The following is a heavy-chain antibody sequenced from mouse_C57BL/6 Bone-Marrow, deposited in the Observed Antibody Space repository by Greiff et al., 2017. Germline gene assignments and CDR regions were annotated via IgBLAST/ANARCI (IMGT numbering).Heavy chain of an antibody. CDR3: ARGYYYGSSPYAMDY. CDR1: GFTFSSYA. CDR2: ISDGGSYT. J-gene: IGHJ4*01. D-gene: IGHD1-1*01. Sequence: EVNVVESGGGLVKPGGSLKLSCAASGFTFSSYAMSWVRQTPEKRLEWVATISDGGSYTYYPDNVKGRFTISRDNAKNNLYLQMSHLKSEDTAMYYCARGYYYGSSPYAMDYWGQGTSVTVSS. V-gene: IGHV5-4*03.